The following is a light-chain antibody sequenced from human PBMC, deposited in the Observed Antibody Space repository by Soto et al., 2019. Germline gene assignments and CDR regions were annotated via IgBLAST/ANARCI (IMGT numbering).Light chain of an antibody. V-gene: IGKV3-11*01. CDR2: DAS. J-gene: IGKJ4*01. CDR1: QSINRH. Sequence: EIVLTQSPATLSLSPGERATLSCRASQSINRHLAWYRQKPGQAPRLLIYDASNRATGIPARFSGSGSGTDFTLTISSLEPEDFGVDYCQQRSNWPPVTCGGGTKVEIK. CDR3: QQRSNWPPVT.